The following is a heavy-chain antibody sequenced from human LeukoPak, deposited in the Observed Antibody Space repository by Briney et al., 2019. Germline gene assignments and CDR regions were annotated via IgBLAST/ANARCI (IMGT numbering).Heavy chain of an antibody. J-gene: IGHJ3*02. CDR3: AREPAANAFDI. D-gene: IGHD2-2*01. CDR2: ISSGGSTT. CDR1: GFTFSSYS. Sequence: GGSLRLSCAASGFTFSSYSMNWVRQAPGKGLEWVSYISSGGSTTYYAGSVKGRFTISRDNAKNSLYLQMNSLRAEDTAVYYCAREPAANAFDIWGQGTMVTVSS. V-gene: IGHV3-48*04.